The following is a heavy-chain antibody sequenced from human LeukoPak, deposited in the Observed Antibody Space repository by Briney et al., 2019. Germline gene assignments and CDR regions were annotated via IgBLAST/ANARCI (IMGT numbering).Heavy chain of an antibody. Sequence: SETLSLTCTVSGGSISSSSYYWGWLRQPPGRGLEWVGSIYYSGSTYYNPSLKRRVTISVNTSKNQFSLKMSSGTAADTAVYYCARHIAAAGMNYYYYYMDVWGKGTTVTISS. CDR2: IYYSGST. V-gene: IGHV4-39*07. CDR1: GGSISSSSYY. D-gene: IGHD6-13*01. CDR3: ARHIAAAGMNYYYYYMDV. J-gene: IGHJ6*03.